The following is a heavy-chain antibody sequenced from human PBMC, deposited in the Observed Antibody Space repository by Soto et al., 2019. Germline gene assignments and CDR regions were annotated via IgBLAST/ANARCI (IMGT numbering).Heavy chain of an antibody. CDR1: GGSISTGGYY. CDR3: ATVRCELHDAFDI. V-gene: IGHV4-31*03. J-gene: IGHJ3*02. Sequence: QVQLQESGPGLVKPSQTLSLTCTVSGGSISTGGYYWSWIRQHPGRGLEWVGYIYHSGMTFSNPSLQSRVAISIDTSKNKFSLKLSSVPAADTAVYYCATVRCELHDAFDIWGQGTMVSVSS. D-gene: IGHD1-7*01. CDR2: IYHSGMT.